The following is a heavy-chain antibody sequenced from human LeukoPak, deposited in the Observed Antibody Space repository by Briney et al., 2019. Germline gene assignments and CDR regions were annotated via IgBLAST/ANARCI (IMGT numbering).Heavy chain of an antibody. D-gene: IGHD1-20*01. V-gene: IGHV1-2*02. Sequence: APVKVSCKASGYTFTGHYMHWVRQAPGQGLEWMGWINPNSGDTHYAQRFQGRLTMTRDTSINTAYMDMSSLRSDDTAFYYCARGPLTGGFDYWGQGTLVTVSS. CDR3: ARGPLTGGFDY. CDR2: INPNSGDT. J-gene: IGHJ4*02. CDR1: GYTFTGHY.